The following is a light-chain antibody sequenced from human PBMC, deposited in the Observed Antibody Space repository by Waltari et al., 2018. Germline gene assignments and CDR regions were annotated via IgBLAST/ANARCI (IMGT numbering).Light chain of an antibody. CDR2: WAS. Sequence: DIVMTQSPDSLAVSLGERATINCKSSQSFLYSANNKNYLAWYQQKPGQPPRLLIYWASTRKSGVPDRFSGSGSGTDFPLTISSLQAEDVAVYYCQQYYSSPYSFGQGTKLGIK. CDR1: QSFLYSANNKNY. CDR3: QQYYSSPYS. J-gene: IGKJ2*03. V-gene: IGKV4-1*01.